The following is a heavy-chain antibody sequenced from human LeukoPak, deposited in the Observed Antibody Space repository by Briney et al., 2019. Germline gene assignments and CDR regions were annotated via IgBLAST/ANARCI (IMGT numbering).Heavy chain of an antibody. J-gene: IGHJ4*02. CDR2: ISSSSTI. D-gene: IGHD3-10*01. Sequence: PGGSLRLSCAASGFTFSTYSMNWVRQAPGKGLEWVSYISSSSTIYYADSVKGRFTISRDNAKNSLYLQMNSLRDEDTAVYYCARPLYYYGSGDDWGQGTLVTVSS. V-gene: IGHV3-48*02. CDR1: GFTFSTYS. CDR3: ARPLYYYGSGDD.